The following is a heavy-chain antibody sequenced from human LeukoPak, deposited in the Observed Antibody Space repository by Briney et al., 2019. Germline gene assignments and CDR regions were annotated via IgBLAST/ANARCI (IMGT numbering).Heavy chain of an antibody. CDR1: GGSISSGSYY. D-gene: IGHD6-19*01. J-gene: IGHJ5*02. CDR3: ARELAVAGTKALYNWFDP. Sequence: PSQTLSLTCTVSGGSISSGSYYWSWVRQPPGKGLEWIGEIYHSGSTNYNPSLKSRVTISVDKSKNQFSLKLSSVTAADTAVYYCARELAVAGTKALYNWFDPWGQGTLVTVSS. V-gene: IGHV4-39*07. CDR2: IYHSGST.